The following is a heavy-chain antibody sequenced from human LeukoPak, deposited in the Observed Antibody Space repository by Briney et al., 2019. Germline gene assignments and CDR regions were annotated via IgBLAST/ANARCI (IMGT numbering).Heavy chain of an antibody. Sequence: GASVKVSCKASGYTFTSYGISWVRQAPGQGLEWMGWISAYNGNTNYAQRLQGRVTMTTDTSTSTAYMELRSLRSDDTAVYYCARVRSTGYNNWFDPWGQGTLVTVSS. CDR1: GYTFTSYG. CDR3: ARVRSTGYNNWFDP. D-gene: IGHD3-9*01. CDR2: ISAYNGNT. J-gene: IGHJ5*02. V-gene: IGHV1-18*01.